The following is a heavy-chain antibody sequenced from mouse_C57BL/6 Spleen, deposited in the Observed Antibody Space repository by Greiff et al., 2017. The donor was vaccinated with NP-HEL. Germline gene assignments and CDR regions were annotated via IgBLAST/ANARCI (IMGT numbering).Heavy chain of an antibody. CDR3: AREDYGSSKYFDV. V-gene: IGHV1-64*01. Sequence: VQLQQPGAELVKPGASVKLSCKASGYTFTSYWMHWVKQRPGQGLEWIGMIHPNSGSTNYNEKFKSKATLTVDKSSSTAYMQLSSLTSEDSAVYYCAREDYGSSKYFDVWGTGTTVTVSS. D-gene: IGHD1-1*01. CDR2: IHPNSGST. CDR1: GYTFTSYW. J-gene: IGHJ1*03.